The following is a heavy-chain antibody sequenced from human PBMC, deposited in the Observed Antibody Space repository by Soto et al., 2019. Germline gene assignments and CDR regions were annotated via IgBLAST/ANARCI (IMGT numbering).Heavy chain of an antibody. V-gene: IGHV3-23*01. D-gene: IGHD2-2*01. J-gene: IGHJ6*02. CDR3: AKERCIRPGCYDMDV. CDR2: ISGSGDSP. CDR1: GFTFSSYA. Sequence: EVQLLESGGGLVQPGGSLRLSCAASGFTFSSYAMRWVRQAPGKGLEYVSSISGSGDSPYYADSVKGRFTISRDNSKNTLYLQMNSLRAEDTAVYYCAKERCIRPGCYDMDVWGQGTTVTVSS.